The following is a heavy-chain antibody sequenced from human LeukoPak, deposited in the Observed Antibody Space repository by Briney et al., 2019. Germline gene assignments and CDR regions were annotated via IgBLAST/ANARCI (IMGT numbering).Heavy chain of an antibody. CDR3: ARAQGQWIQLPAYYYMDV. D-gene: IGHD5-18*01. V-gene: IGHV4-39*07. J-gene: IGHJ6*03. CDR2: IYYSGST. CDR1: GGSISSSSYY. Sequence: SETLSLTCTVSGGSISSSSYYWGWIRQPPGKGLEWIGSIYYSGSTNYNPSLKSRVTISVDTSKNQFSLKLSSVTAADTAVYYCARAQGQWIQLPAYYYMDVWGKGTTVTISS.